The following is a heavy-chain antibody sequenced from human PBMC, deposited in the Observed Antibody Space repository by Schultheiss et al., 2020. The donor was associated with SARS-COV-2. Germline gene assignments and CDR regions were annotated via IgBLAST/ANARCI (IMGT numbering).Heavy chain of an antibody. D-gene: IGHD6-19*01. CDR1: GGSISSYY. CDR2: IYTSGST. Sequence: SETLSLTCTVSGGSISSYYWSWIRQPAGKGLEWIGRIYTSGSTNYNPSLKSRVTISVDTSKNQFSLKLSSVTAADTAVYYCARPKGSGWYYYFDYWGQGTLVTVPS. CDR3: ARPKGSGWYYYFDY. J-gene: IGHJ4*02. V-gene: IGHV4-4*07.